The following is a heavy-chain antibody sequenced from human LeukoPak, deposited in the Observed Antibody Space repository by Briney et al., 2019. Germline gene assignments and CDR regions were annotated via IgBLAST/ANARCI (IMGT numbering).Heavy chain of an antibody. CDR2: IYDSGST. Sequence: KPSETLSLTCTVSGGSISSGDSYWGWVRQPPGKGLEWIAYIYDSGSTYYNPSLESRVTMSVDTSKNQFSLKLSSVTAADTAVYYCAVVAASLAYWGQVTLVTVSS. J-gene: IGHJ4*02. CDR3: AVVAASLAY. V-gene: IGHV4-30-4*01. CDR1: GGSISSGDSY. D-gene: IGHD2-15*01.